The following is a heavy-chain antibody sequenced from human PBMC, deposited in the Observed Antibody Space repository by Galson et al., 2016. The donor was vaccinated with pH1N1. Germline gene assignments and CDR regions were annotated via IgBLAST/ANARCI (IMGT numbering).Heavy chain of an antibody. CDR2: TYYRSRWIY. V-gene: IGHV6-1*01. D-gene: IGHD1-26*01. J-gene: IGHJ3*02. Sequence: CAISGDSVSSIDAAWNWIRQSPSGGLEWLGRTYYRSRWIYDYAGSVSARITINPDTSKNQFSLQLSSVTPEDTAVYYCAREGVTESGRWENAFAIWGQGTMVTVS. CDR3: AREGVTESGRWENAFAI. CDR1: GDSVSSIDAA.